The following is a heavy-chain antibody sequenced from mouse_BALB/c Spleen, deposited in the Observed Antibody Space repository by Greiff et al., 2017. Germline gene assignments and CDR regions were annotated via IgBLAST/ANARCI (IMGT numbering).Heavy chain of an antibody. V-gene: IGHV5-17*02. Sequence: EVHLVESGGGLVQPGGSRKLSCAASGFTFSSFGMHWVRQAPEKGLEWVAYISSGSSTIYYADTVKGRFTISRDNPKNTLFLQMTSLRSEDTAMYYCVAMDYWGQGTSVTVSS. CDR3: VAMDY. CDR2: ISSGSSTI. CDR1: GFTFSSFG. J-gene: IGHJ4*01.